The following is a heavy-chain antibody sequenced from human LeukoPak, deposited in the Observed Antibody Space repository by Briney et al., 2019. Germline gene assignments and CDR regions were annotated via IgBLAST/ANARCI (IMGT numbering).Heavy chain of an antibody. CDR1: GFTFSSYA. CDR3: ARALRGYSSDAFAL. J-gene: IGHJ3*01. Sequence: GGSLRLSCAASGFTFSSYAMSWVRQAPGKGLEWVAFIWYDGSIKYYGDSVKGRFTISRDNSKNTLYLQMNSLRAEDTAVYYCARALRGYSSDAFALWGQGTMVTVSS. V-gene: IGHV3-30*02. D-gene: IGHD5-18*01. CDR2: IWYDGSIK.